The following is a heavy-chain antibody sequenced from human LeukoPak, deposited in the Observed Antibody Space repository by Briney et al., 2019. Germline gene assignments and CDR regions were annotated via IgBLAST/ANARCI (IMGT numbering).Heavy chain of an antibody. CDR3: ARVLRYDFWSAYYFDY. Sequence: ASVKVSFKASGYTFNIYDISWVRQAPGQGLEWMAWISTYNGNTNYAQKVQGRATMTTDTSTSTAYMELRSLRSDDTAVYYCARVLRYDFWSAYYFDYWGQGTLVTVSS. J-gene: IGHJ4*02. D-gene: IGHD3-3*01. V-gene: IGHV1-18*01. CDR1: GYTFNIYD. CDR2: ISTYNGNT.